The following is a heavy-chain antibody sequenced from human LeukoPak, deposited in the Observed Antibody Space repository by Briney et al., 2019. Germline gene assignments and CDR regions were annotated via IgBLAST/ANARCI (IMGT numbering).Heavy chain of an antibody. V-gene: IGHV4-4*02. CDR2: IYHSGST. D-gene: IGHD2-2*01. Sequence: SETLSLTCAVSGGSISSSNWWSWVRQPPGKGLEWIGEIYHSGSTNYNPSLKSRVTISVDKSKNQFSLKLSSVTAADTAVYYCASYAVVPAANLFDYWGQGTLVTVSS. CDR1: GGSISSSNW. J-gene: IGHJ4*02. CDR3: ASYAVVPAANLFDY.